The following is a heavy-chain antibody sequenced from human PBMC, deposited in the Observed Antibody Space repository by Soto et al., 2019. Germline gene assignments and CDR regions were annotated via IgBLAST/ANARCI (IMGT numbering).Heavy chain of an antibody. D-gene: IGHD3-3*01. V-gene: IGHV3-23*01. CDR3: AKVGHYDFWSGYSGAAFDI. J-gene: IGHJ3*02. CDR1: GFTFSSYA. CDR2: ISGSGGST. Sequence: VGSLRLSCAASGFTFSSYAMSWVRQAPGKGLEWVSAISGSGGSTYYADSVKGRFTISRDNSKNTLYLQMNSLRAEDTAVYYCAKVGHYDFWSGYSGAAFDIWGQGTMVTVSS.